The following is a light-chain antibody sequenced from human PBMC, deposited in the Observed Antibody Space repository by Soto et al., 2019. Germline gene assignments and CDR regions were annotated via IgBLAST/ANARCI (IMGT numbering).Light chain of an antibody. V-gene: IGLV1-44*01. J-gene: IGLJ1*01. CDR3: AIWDDSLKADV. CDR1: SSNIGNNA. Sequence: QSVLTQPPSVSGTPGQRVTISCSGSSSNIGNNAVNWYQHLPGTAPKLLIFGSDQRPSGVTDRFSASKSGTSASLAISGLQSADEGDYYCAIWDDSLKADVFGTGTKLTVL. CDR2: GSD.